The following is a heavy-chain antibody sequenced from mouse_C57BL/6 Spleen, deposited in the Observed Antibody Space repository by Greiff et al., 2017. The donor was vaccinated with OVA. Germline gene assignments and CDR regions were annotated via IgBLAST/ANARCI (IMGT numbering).Heavy chain of an antibody. V-gene: IGHV5-17*01. CDR2: ISSGSSTI. CDR1: GFTFSDYG. J-gene: IGHJ1*03. CDR3: ARSNWEYWYFDV. D-gene: IGHD4-1*01. Sequence: EVQVVESGGGLVKPGGSLKLSCAASGFTFSDYGMHWVRQAPEKGLEWVAYISSGSSTIYYADTVKGRFTISRDNAKNTLFLQMTSLRSEDTAMYYCARSNWEYWYFDVWGTGTTVTVSS.